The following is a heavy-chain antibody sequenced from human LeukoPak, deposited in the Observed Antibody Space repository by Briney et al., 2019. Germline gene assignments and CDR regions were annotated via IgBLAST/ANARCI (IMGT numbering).Heavy chain of an antibody. CDR3: VGDRYLGTWRAFDV. CDR1: GGSINTDVYY. Sequence: SETLSLTCIVSGGSINTDVYYWTWIRKHPRKGLEWIGYIHNTGSTYNPTLKTRVTISKDTSANQFSLTLISVTAADTAVYYCVGDRYLGTWRAFDVWGQGTMVTVSS. CDR2: IHNTGST. J-gene: IGHJ3*01. V-gene: IGHV4-31*03. D-gene: IGHD2-15*01.